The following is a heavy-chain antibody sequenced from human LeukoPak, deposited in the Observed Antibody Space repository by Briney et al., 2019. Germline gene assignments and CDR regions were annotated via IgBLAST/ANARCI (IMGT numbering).Heavy chain of an antibody. Sequence: ASVTVSCKPSGYSFSTFGISWVRQAPGQGLEWMGWISAYNGNTNYAQKLQGRVTMTTDTSTSTAYMELRSLRSDDTAVYYCARNVGWSFDYWGQGTLVTVSS. CDR2: ISAYNGNT. CDR1: GYSFSTFG. D-gene: IGHD2-15*01. V-gene: IGHV1-18*01. CDR3: ARNVGWSFDY. J-gene: IGHJ4*02.